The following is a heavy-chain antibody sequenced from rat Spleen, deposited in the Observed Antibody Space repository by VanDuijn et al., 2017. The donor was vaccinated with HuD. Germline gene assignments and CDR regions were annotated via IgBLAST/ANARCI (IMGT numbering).Heavy chain of an antibody. J-gene: IGHJ1*01. D-gene: IGHD2-7*01. V-gene: IGHV5-29*01. CDR1: GFTFSNSG. CDR3: ARRGYLSNWYFDF. Sequence: EVQLVESGGGLVQPGRSLKLSCVVSGFTFSNSGMAWVRQAPKKGLEWVATIRHDGSGTNYGDSVKGRFTISRDSAKSTLYLQMDSLRPEETATYYCARRGYLSNWYFDFWGPGIMVTVSS. CDR2: IRHDGSGT.